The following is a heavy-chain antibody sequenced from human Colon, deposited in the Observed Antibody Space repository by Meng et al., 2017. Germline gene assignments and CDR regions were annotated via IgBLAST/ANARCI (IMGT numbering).Heavy chain of an antibody. CDR3: ARDPSNRGAFFDP. V-gene: IGHV4-31*11. CDR1: GGSISGDGYY. Sequence: HVRLRDVGPGLCTPSRALSLAGVVSGGSISGDGYYWSWIRQHPGDGLEWIGYVHDSGDTYYKSSLKSRITISIDTSENQFSLKLKSVTAADTAVYYCARDPSNRGAFFDPWGQGTLVTVPS. CDR2: VHDSGDT. J-gene: IGHJ5*02. D-gene: IGHD3-10*01.